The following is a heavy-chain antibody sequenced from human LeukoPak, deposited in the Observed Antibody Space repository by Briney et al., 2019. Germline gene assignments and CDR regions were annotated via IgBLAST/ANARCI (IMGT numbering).Heavy chain of an antibody. V-gene: IGHV3-33*06. CDR1: GFTFSNYG. Sequence: PGGSLRLSCAASGFTFSNYGIHWVRQAPGKGLEGVAVVWYEGSDKYYADSVRGRFFISRDNSKNRVYLQMNGLRAEDTAVYYCAKDLTSYDSSGFFDNWGQGTLVTVSS. CDR3: AKDLTSYDSSGFFDN. CDR2: VWYEGSDK. D-gene: IGHD3-22*01. J-gene: IGHJ4*02.